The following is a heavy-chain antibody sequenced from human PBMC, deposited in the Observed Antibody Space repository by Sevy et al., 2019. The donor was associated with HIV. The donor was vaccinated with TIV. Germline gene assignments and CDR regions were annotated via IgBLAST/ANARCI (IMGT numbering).Heavy chain of an antibody. Sequence: GGSLRLSCAASGFTFSSYDMHWVRQATGKGLEWVSAIGTAGDTYYPGSVKGRFTISRENAKNSLYLQMNSLGAGDTAVYYCARVRPYYYGTGRGGDYYYYYGMDVWGQGTTVTVSS. CDR2: IGTAGDT. V-gene: IGHV3-13*01. CDR3: ARVRPYYYGTGRGGDYYYYYGMDV. CDR1: GFTFSSYD. D-gene: IGHD3-10*01. J-gene: IGHJ6*02.